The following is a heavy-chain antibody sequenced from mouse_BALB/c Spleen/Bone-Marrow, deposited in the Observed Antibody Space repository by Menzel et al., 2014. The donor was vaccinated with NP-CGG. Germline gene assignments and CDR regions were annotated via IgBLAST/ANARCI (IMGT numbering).Heavy chain of an antibody. V-gene: IGHV1-18*01. D-gene: IGHD2-14*01. CDR2: INPDNGDT. CDR3: ARYDRYDFDY. Sequence: EVKLLQSGPELVKPGASMNISCKASGYSFTGYTMNWVKQNHGQNLEWIGLINPDNGDTSCDQKFKGKATLTIDKSSSTAYMELISLTSEDSAVYYCARYDRYDFDYWGQGTTLTVSS. CDR1: GYSFTGYT. J-gene: IGHJ2*01.